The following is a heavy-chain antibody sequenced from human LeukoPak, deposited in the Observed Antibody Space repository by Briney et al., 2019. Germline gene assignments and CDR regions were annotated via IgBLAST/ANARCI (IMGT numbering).Heavy chain of an antibody. J-gene: IGHJ6*03. CDR3: ARAQQNYFYYYMDV. Sequence: GASVKVSCKASGYTFTGYYMHWVRQAPGQGLEWMGWINPNSGGTNYAQKFQGRVTMTRDTSISTAYMELSSLRSDDTAVYYCARAQQNYFYYYMDVWAKGTTVTVSS. V-gene: IGHV1-2*02. CDR1: GYTFTGYY. CDR2: INPNSGGT.